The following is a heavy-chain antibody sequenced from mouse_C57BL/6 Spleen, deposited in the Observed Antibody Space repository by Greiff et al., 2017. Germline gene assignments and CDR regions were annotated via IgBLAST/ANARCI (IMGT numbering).Heavy chain of an antibody. Sequence: QVQLKQPGAELVMPGASVKLSCKASGYTFTSYWMHWVKQRPGQGLEWIGEIDPSDSYTNYNQKFKGKSTFTVDKSSSTAYMQLSSLTSDDSAVYYCARGDESGFDYWGQGTLVTVSS. D-gene: IGHD1-3*01. V-gene: IGHV1-69*01. J-gene: IGHJ4*01. CDR1: GYTFTSYW. CDR2: IDPSDSYT. CDR3: ARGDESGFDY.